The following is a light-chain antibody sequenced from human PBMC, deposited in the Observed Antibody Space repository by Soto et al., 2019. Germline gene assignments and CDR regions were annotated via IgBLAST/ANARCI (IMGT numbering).Light chain of an antibody. CDR2: EGS. CDR1: SSDVGSYNL. V-gene: IGLV2-23*03. J-gene: IGLJ3*02. Sequence: QSVLTQPAFVSGSPGQSITISCTGTSSDVGSYNLVSWYQQHPGKAPKLMIYEGSKRPSGVSNRFSGSKSGNTASLTISRLQAEDEADYYCCSYAGSSTLWVFGGGTKLTVL. CDR3: CSYAGSSTLWV.